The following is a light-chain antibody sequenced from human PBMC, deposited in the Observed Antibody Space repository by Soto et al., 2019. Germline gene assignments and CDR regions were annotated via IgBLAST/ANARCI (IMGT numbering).Light chain of an antibody. V-gene: IGLV2-14*01. CDR1: SSDVGGYNY. Sequence: QSVLTQPASVSGSPGQSITISCTGTSSDVGGYNYVSWCQQHPGKAPKLMIYDVSNRPSGISNRFSGSKSGNTASLTISGLQAEDEADYYCSSYTRSSTLVVFGTGTKLTVL. CDR2: DVS. CDR3: SSYTRSSTLVV. J-gene: IGLJ1*01.